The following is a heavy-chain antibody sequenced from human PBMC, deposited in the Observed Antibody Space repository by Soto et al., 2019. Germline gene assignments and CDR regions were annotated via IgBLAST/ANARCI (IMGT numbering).Heavy chain of an antibody. CDR3: AKFKHFYGSVSYDDAFDI. Sequence: GSLRLSCAASGFTFSQYFMHWVRQAPGNGLEWVAIISFDGSNDYYADSVKGRFTISRDNSKNTLYLQMNSLRAEDTAMYYCAKFKHFYGSVSYDDAFDIWGHGTMVTVSS. D-gene: IGHD3-10*01. CDR1: GFTFSQYF. J-gene: IGHJ3*02. CDR2: ISFDGSND. V-gene: IGHV3-30*18.